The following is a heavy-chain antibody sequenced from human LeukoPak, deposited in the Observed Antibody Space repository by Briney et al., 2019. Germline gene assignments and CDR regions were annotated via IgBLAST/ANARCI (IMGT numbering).Heavy chain of an antibody. J-gene: IGHJ4*02. Sequence: GGSLRLSCAASGFTFSSYAMSWVRQAPGKGREWVSAISGSGGSTYYADSVKGRFTISRGNSKNTLYLQMNTLRPEDTAVYSCAKNGRGYSSDYFDYWGQGTLVTVSS. V-gene: IGHV3-23*01. CDR1: GFTFSSYA. CDR2: ISGSGGST. CDR3: AKNGRGYSSDYFDY. D-gene: IGHD5-18*01.